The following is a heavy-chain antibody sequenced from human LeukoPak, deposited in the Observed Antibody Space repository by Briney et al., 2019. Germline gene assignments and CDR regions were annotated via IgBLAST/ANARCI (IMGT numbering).Heavy chain of an antibody. CDR1: GFTFSTYG. J-gene: IGHJ4*02. CDR2: ISGSGEST. CDR3: ASGQTLVRD. D-gene: IGHD3-10*01. Sequence: GGSLRLSCVASGFTFSTYGMSWVRQAPGKGLEWVSSISGSGESTNYADSVKGRFTTSRDNSKNTLYLQMNSLRVEDTAVYYCASGQTLVRDWGQGTLVTVSS. V-gene: IGHV3-23*01.